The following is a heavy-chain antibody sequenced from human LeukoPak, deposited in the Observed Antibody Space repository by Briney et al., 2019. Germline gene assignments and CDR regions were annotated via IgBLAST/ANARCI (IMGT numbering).Heavy chain of an antibody. V-gene: IGHV3-30-3*01. Sequence: GRSLRLSCAASGFTFSSYAMHWVRQAPGKGLEWVAVISYDGSNKYYADSVKGRFTISRDNSKNTLYLQMNSLRAEDTAVYYCAREWVLRFLEWSHYYYGMDVWGQGTTVTVSS. CDR2: ISYDGSNK. CDR3: AREWVLRFLEWSHYYYGMDV. CDR1: GFTFSSYA. D-gene: IGHD3-3*01. J-gene: IGHJ6*02.